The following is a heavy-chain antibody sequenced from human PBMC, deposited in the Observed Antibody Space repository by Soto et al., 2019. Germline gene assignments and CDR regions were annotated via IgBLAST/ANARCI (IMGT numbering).Heavy chain of an antibody. CDR2: ISGSGAST. CDR3: VRDEPGGDDFWRNYLNIGYYQH. Sequence: GGSLRLSCAASGFTFSSYAMSWVRQAPGKGLEWVSAISGSGASTYYADSVKGRFTISRDNSKNTLFLQMNSLRAEDTGIYYCVRDEPGGDDFWRNYLNIGYYQHWGQGALVTVSS. V-gene: IGHV3-23*01. CDR1: GFTFSSYA. J-gene: IGHJ1*01. D-gene: IGHD3-3*01.